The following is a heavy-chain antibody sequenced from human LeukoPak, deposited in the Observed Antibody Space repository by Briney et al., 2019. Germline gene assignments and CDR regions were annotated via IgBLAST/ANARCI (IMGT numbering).Heavy chain of an antibody. CDR3: AKNGAGDSKMVYYFDY. Sequence: GRSLRLSCAASGFTFSSYAMHWVRQAPGKGLEWVAVIPYDGSNKYYADSVKGRFTISRDNSKNTLYLQMNSLRAEDTAVYYCAKNGAGDSKMVYYFDYWGQGTLVTVSS. V-gene: IGHV3-30-3*02. CDR1: GFTFSSYA. CDR2: IPYDGSNK. D-gene: IGHD4-11*01. J-gene: IGHJ4*02.